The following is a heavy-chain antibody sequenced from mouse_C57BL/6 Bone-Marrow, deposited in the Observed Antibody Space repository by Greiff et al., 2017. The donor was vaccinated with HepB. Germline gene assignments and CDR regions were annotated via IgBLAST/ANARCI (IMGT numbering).Heavy chain of an antibody. V-gene: IGHV1-69*01. CDR3: ARAGFDY. CDR2: IDPSDSYT. Sequence: VQLQQPGAELVMPGASVKLSCKASGYTFTSYWMHWVKQRPGQGLEWIGEIDPSDSYTNYNQKFKGKSTLTVDKSSSTAYMQLCSLTSEDSAVYYCARAGFDYWGQGTTLTVSS. CDR1: GYTFTSYW. J-gene: IGHJ2*01.